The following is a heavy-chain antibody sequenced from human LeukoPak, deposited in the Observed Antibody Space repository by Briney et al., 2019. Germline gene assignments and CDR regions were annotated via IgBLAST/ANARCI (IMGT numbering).Heavy chain of an antibody. CDR3: ARDHEGSGRAFDN. Sequence: PGRSLRLSCAVSGFTFSNYGVHWVRQAPGKGLEWVALFSSGGINKHYADSVKGRFIISRDNSMNTLYLQMNSLRVEDTAVYYCARDHEGSGRAFDNWGQGTLVTVSS. V-gene: IGHV3-30*03. CDR2: FSSGGINK. D-gene: IGHD2-15*01. J-gene: IGHJ4*02. CDR1: GFTFSNYG.